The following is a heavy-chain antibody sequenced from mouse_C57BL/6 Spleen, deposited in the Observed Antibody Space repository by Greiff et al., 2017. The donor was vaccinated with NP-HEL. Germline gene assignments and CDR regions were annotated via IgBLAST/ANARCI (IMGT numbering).Heavy chain of an antibody. Sequence: VQLQQPGPELVKPGASVKISCKASGYAFSSSWMNWVKQRPGKGLEWIGRIYPGDGDTNYNGKFKGKATLTADKSSSTAYMQLSSLTSEDSAVYFCARHYYGYAMDYWGQGTSVTVSS. CDR2: IYPGDGDT. CDR3: ARHYYGYAMDY. CDR1: GYAFSSSW. D-gene: IGHD1-2*01. J-gene: IGHJ4*01. V-gene: IGHV1-82*01.